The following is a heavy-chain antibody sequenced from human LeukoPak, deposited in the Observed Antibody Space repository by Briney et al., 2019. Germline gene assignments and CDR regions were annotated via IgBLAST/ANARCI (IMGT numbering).Heavy chain of an antibody. J-gene: IGHJ4*02. CDR1: GYTFTSYG. CDR3: AREGALPYYDSSGYYRYFDY. D-gene: IGHD3-22*01. V-gene: IGHV1-18*01. Sequence: ASVKVSCKASGYTFTSYGISWVRQAPGQGLEWMGWISAYNGNTNYAQKLQGRVTMTTDTSTGTAYMELRSLRSDDTAVYYCAREGALPYYDSSGYYRYFDYWGQGTLVTVSS. CDR2: ISAYNGNT.